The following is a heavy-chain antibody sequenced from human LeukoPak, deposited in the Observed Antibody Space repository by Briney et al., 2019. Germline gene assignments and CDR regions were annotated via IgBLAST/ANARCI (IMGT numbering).Heavy chain of an antibody. CDR2: IYWDDDK. CDR3: AHRHGHDSGGYYFDY. D-gene: IGHD3-22*01. CDR1: GFSLSTRGVG. J-gene: IGHJ4*02. V-gene: IGHV2-5*02. Sequence: SGPTLVNPTQTLTLTFTFSGFSLSTRGVGVGWIRQPPGKALECLALIYWDDDKRYSPSLKTRLTITKDTSKNQVVLTMTNMDPVDTATYYCAHRHGHDSGGYYFDYWGQGTLVTVSS.